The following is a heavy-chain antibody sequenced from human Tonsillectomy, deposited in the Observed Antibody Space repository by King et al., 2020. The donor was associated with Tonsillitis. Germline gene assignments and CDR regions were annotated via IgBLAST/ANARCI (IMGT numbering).Heavy chain of an antibody. CDR1: GGSISGDDYY. Sequence: QLQESGPGLVKPSQTLSVTCTVSGGSISGDDYYWSWIRHHPGKGLEWIGYIYYSGNTFHSPSLKSRLTISADTSKNQFSLKLRSGTAAVPAVYYCGRYEGGVFDPWGQGTLVTVSS. V-gene: IGHV4-31*03. CDR3: GRYEGGVFDP. D-gene: IGHD2-15*01. J-gene: IGHJ5*02. CDR2: IYYSGNT.